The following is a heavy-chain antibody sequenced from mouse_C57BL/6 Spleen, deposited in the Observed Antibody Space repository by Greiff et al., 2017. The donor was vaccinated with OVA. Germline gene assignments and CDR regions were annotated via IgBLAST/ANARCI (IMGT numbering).Heavy chain of an antibody. CDR1: GYTFTSYW. V-gene: IGHV1-59*01. D-gene: IGHD3-2*02. Sequence: VQLQQPGAELVRPGTSVKLSCKASGYTFTSYWMHWVKQRPGQGLEWIGVIDPSDSYTNYNQKFKGKATLTVDTSSSTAYMQLSSLTSEDSAVYYCGLSSGYVWFAYWGQGTLVTVSA. CDR3: GLSSGYVWFAY. J-gene: IGHJ3*01. CDR2: IDPSDSYT.